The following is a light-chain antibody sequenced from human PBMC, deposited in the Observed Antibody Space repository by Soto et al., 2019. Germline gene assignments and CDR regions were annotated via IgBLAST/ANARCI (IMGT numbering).Light chain of an antibody. V-gene: IGLV2-14*01. J-gene: IGLJ2*01. CDR2: DVS. Sequence: QSVLTQPASVSGSPGQSITISCTGTSSDVGGYNYVSWYQQHPGKAPKLIIYDVSYRPSGVSNRFSGYKSGNTASLTISGLQAEDEADYYCSSYTSINTVVFGGGTQLTVL. CDR1: SSDVGGYNY. CDR3: SSYTSINTVV.